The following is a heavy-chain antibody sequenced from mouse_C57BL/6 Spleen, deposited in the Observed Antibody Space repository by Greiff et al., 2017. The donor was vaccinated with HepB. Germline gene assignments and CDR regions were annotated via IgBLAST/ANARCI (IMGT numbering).Heavy chain of an antibody. CDR3: AREDWALDYYYAMDY. V-gene: IGHV1-81*01. D-gene: IGHD4-1*01. Sequence: VKLQQSGAELARPGASVKLSCKASGYTFTSYGISWVKQRTGQGLEWIGEIYPRSGNTYYNEKFKGKATLTADKSSSTAYMELRSLTSEDSAVYFCAREDWALDYYYAMDYWGQGTSVTVSS. CDR1: GYTFTSYG. J-gene: IGHJ4*01. CDR2: IYPRSGNT.